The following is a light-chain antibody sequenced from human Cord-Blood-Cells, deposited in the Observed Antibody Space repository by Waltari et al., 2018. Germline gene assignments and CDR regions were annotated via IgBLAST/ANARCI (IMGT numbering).Light chain of an antibody. CDR2: AAS. CDR1: QSISSY. CDR3: QQSYSTPYT. J-gene: IGKJ2*01. V-gene: IGKV1-39*01. Sequence: DIQMTQSTASLSASVGDRGTIPCRASQSISSYLNWYQQKPGKAPKLLIYAASSLQSRVPSRFSGSGSGTDFTLTISSLQPEDFATYYCQQSYSTPYTFGQGTKLEIK.